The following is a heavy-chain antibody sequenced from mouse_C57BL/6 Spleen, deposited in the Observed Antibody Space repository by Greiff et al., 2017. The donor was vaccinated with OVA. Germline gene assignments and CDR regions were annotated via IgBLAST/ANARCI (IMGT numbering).Heavy chain of an antibody. D-gene: IGHD1-1*01. V-gene: IGHV3-5*01. Sequence: EVKLVESGPGLVKPSQTVFLTCTVTGISITTGNYRWSWIRQFPGNKLEWIGYIYYSGTITYNPSLTSRTTITRDTPKNQFFLEMNSLTAEDTATYYCARDNYGSSPEGYWYFDVWGTGTTVTVSS. CDR3: ARDNYGSSPEGYWYFDV. J-gene: IGHJ1*03. CDR1: GISITTGNYR. CDR2: IYYSGTI.